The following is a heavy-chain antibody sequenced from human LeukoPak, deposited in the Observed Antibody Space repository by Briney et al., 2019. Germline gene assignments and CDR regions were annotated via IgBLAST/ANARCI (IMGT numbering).Heavy chain of an antibody. D-gene: IGHD3-22*01. Sequence: PGGSLRLSCAASGFTFSSYAMSWVRQAPGKGLEWVSAISGSGGSTYYADSVKGRFTISRDNAKNSLYLQMNSLRAEDTAVYYCARLLYYSDSSPFYYWGQGTLATVSS. CDR1: GFTFSSYA. J-gene: IGHJ4*02. V-gene: IGHV3-23*01. CDR3: ARLLYYSDSSPFYY. CDR2: ISGSGGST.